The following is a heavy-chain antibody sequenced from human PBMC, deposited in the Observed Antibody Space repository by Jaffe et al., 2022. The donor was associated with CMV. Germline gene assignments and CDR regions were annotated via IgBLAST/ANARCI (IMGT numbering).Heavy chain of an antibody. CDR3: ARRPTYYDSSGYFVDAFDI. V-gene: IGHV3-33*08. Sequence: QVQLVESGGGVVQPGRSLRLSCAASGFTFSSYGMHWVRQAPGKGLEWVAVIWYDGSNKYYADSVKGRFTISRDNSKNTLYLQMNSLRAEDTAVYYCARRPTYYDSSGYFVDAFDIWGQGTMVTVSS. CDR1: GFTFSSYG. D-gene: IGHD3-22*01. J-gene: IGHJ3*02. CDR2: IWYDGSNK.